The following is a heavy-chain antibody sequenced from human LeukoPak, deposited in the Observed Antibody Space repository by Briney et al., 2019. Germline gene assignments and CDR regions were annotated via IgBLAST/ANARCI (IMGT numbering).Heavy chain of an antibody. V-gene: IGHV4-34*01. J-gene: IGHJ3*02. CDR3: ARPPKYSGSYNRAFDI. Sequence: SETLSLTCAVYGGSFRGYYWSWIRQPPGKGLEWIGEINHSGSTNYNPSLKSRVTISVDTSKNQFSLKLSSVTAADTAVYYCARPPKYSGSYNRAFDIWGQGTMVTVSS. CDR2: INHSGST. CDR1: GGSFRGYY. D-gene: IGHD1-26*01.